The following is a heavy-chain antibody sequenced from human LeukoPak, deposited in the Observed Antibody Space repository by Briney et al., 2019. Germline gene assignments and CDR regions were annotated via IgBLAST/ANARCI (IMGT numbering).Heavy chain of an antibody. D-gene: IGHD2-15*01. CDR1: GFTFSSYA. V-gene: IGHV3-23*01. J-gene: IGHJ6*03. CDR3: AKDPCVVVVAATDYYYYMDV. CDR2: ISGSGGST. Sequence: GGSLRLSCAASGFTFSSYAMSWVRQAPGKGLEWVSAISGSGGSTYYADSVKGRFTISRDNSKNTLYLQMNSLRAEDTAVYYCAKDPCVVVVAATDYYYYMDVLGKGTTVNGSS.